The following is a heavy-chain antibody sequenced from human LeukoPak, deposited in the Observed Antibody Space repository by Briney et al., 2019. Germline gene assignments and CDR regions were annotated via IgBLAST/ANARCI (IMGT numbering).Heavy chain of an antibody. CDR2: IYSGGST. V-gene: IGHV3-53*01. J-gene: IGHJ4*02. CDR1: GFTFSSYS. D-gene: IGHD4-23*01. CDR3: ARDGGNYYFDY. Sequence: GGSLRLSCAASGFTFSSYSMNWVRQAPGKGLEWVSVIYSGGSTYYADSVKGRFTISRDNSKNTLYLQMNSLRAEDTAVYYCARDGGNYYFDYWGQGTLVTVSS.